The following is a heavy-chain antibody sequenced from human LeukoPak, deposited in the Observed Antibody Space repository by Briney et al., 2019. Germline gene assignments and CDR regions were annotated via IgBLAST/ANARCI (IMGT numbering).Heavy chain of an antibody. Sequence: SETLSLTCAVSGGSISSGGYSWSWIRQPPGKGLEWIGYIYHSGSTYYNPSLKSRVTISVDRSKNQFSLKLSSVTAADTAVYYCASSLWGAAAGHNWFDPWGQGTLVTVSS. J-gene: IGHJ5*02. CDR1: GGSISSGGYS. D-gene: IGHD6-13*01. V-gene: IGHV4-30-2*01. CDR2: IYHSGST. CDR3: ASSLWGAAAGHNWFDP.